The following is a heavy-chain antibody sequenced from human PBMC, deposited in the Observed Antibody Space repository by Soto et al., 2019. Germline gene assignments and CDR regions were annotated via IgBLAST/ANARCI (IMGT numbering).Heavy chain of an antibody. J-gene: IGHJ4*02. CDR1: GDSVSSNSAA. CDR2: TYYRSKWYN. Sequence: QVQLQQSGPGLVEPSQTLSLTCAISGDSVSSNSAAWNWIRQSPSRGLEWLGRTYYRSKWYNDYAVSMRSRITINPDTAKNQFSLHLNSVTPEDTAVYYCAREEGAVTPFDYWGQGTLVTVCS. CDR3: AREEGAVTPFDY. V-gene: IGHV6-1*01. D-gene: IGHD6-19*01.